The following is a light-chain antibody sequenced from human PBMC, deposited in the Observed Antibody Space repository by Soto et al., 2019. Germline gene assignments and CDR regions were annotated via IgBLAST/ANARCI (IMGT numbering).Light chain of an antibody. Sequence: QRVLNRAAYVYGFYVDSLRIFCNGTSSDVGAYDYVSWYQQHPDKAPKLMIYEVSNRPSGVSNRFSGSKSVNTATLTISVLQADDEADYYCSSYTSRSTRVFRTVTKVTVL. CDR2: EVS. CDR3: SSYTSRSTRV. V-gene: IGLV2-14*03. J-gene: IGLJ1*01. CDR1: SSDVGAYDY.